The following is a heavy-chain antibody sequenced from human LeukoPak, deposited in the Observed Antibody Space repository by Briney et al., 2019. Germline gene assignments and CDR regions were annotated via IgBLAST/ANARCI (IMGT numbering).Heavy chain of an antibody. J-gene: IGHJ4*02. D-gene: IGHD6-19*01. CDR1: GFTFSTYG. CDR2: ITGSGGNS. Sequence: GGSLRLSCAASGFTFSTYGMSWVRQAPGKGLGWVSLITGSGGNSYYADSVKGRFTISRDNSKNTLYLQMNSLRADDTAVYYCAKDGQRVLYSSGFPYFDYWGRGTLVTVSS. CDR3: AKDGQRVLYSSGFPYFDY. V-gene: IGHV3-23*01.